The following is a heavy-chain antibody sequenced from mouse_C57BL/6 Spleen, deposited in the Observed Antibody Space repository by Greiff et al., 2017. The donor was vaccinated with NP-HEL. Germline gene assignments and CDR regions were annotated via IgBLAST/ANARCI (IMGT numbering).Heavy chain of an antibody. CDR2: ISGGGGNT. CDR3: ARQTAQATYFDY. CDR1: GFTFSSYT. J-gene: IGHJ2*01. Sequence: EVMLVESGGGLVKPGGSLKLSCAASGFTFSSYTMSWVRQTPEKRLEWVATISGGGGNTYYPDSVKGRFTISRDNAKNTLYLQMSSLRSEDTALYYCARQTAQATYFDYWGQGTTLTVSS. V-gene: IGHV5-9*01. D-gene: IGHD3-2*02.